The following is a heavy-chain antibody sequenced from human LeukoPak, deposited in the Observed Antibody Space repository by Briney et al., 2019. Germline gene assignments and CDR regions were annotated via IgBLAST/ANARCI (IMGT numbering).Heavy chain of an antibody. J-gene: IGHJ4*02. V-gene: IGHV3-33*01. Sequence: GGSLRLSCAASGFTLSSYGMHWVRQAPGKGLEWVAVIWYDGSNKYYADSVKGRFTISRDNSKNTLYLQMNSLRAEDTAVYYCARLGIAQYYFDYWGQGILVTVSS. CDR1: GFTLSSYG. CDR2: IWYDGSNK. D-gene: IGHD6-13*01. CDR3: ARLGIAQYYFDY.